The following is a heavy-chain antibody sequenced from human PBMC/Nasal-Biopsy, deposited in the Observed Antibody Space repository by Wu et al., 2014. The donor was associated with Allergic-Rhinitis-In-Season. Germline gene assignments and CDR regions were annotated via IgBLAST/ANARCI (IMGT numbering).Heavy chain of an antibody. CDR3: AREGKPGFGSSWSAY. Sequence: VKVSCKTSGYTFTSYGLNWVRQAPGQGLEWMGWITGYNGNTNYAQKFQGRVTMTTDTSTSTAFMDLRSLKSDDTAMYFCAREGKPGFGSSWSAYWGQGTLVTVSS. CDR2: ITGYNGNT. D-gene: IGHD6-13*01. CDR1: GYTFTSYG. V-gene: IGHV1-18*01. J-gene: IGHJ4*02.